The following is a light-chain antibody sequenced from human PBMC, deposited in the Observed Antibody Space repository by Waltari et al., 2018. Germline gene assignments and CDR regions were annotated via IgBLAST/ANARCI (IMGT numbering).Light chain of an antibody. CDR3: GTWDTSLSAWV. CDR1: RSNIGNNY. J-gene: IGLJ3*02. CDR2: DKN. V-gene: IGLV1-51*01. Sequence: QSVLTQPPSVSAAPGQKVPIPCPGSRSNIGNNYVSWYQPLPGTAPKLLIYDKNKRPSGIPDRISGSKSGTSATLGITGLQTGDEADYYCGTWDTSLSAWVFGGGTKLTVL.